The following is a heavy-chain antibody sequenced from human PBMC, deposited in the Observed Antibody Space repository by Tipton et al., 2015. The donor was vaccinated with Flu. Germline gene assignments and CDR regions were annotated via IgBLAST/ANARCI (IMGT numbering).Heavy chain of an antibody. CDR1: GDSMNSFY. V-gene: IGHV4-4*07. Sequence: LRLSCTVSGDSMNSFYWSWIRQPAGKGLEWIGRMYASGSTKYNPSLKSRVTMSVDTSKNQLSLKLTSVTAADTAVYYCARAVRYSGYDLSGVFDYWGQGTLVTVSS. J-gene: IGHJ4*02. CDR2: MYASGST. D-gene: IGHD5-12*01. CDR3: ARAVRYSGYDLSGVFDY.